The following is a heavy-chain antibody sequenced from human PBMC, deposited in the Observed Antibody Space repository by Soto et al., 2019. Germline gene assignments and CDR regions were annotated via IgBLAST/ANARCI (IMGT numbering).Heavy chain of an antibody. V-gene: IGHV3-23*01. CDR2: ISGSGGST. CDR3: AKDFPYYDILTGYYIDYFDY. CDR1: GFTFSSYA. D-gene: IGHD3-9*01. Sequence: PGGSLRLSCAASGFTFSSYAMSWVRQAPGKGLEWVSAISGSGGSTYYADSVKGRFTISRDNSKNTLYLQMNSPRAEDTAVYYYAKDFPYYDILTGYYIDYFDYWGQGTLVTVSS. J-gene: IGHJ4*02.